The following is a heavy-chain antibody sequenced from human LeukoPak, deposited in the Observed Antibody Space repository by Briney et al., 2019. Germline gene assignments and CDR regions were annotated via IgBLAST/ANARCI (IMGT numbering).Heavy chain of an antibody. CDR1: GGSISSSSYY. V-gene: IGHV4-39*07. D-gene: IGHD6-13*01. Sequence: SETLSLTCTVSGGSISSSSYYWGWIRQPPGKGLEWIGSIYYSGSTYYNPSLKSRVTISVDTSKNQFSLKLSSVTAADTAVYYCARRGHAAAGTYWFDPWGQGTLVTVSS. J-gene: IGHJ5*02. CDR2: IYYSGST. CDR3: ARRGHAAAGTYWFDP.